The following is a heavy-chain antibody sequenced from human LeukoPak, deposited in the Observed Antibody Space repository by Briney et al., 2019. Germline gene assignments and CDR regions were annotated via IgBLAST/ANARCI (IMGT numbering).Heavy chain of an antibody. Sequence: GASVKVSCKASGYTFTSYDINWVRQATGQGLEWMGWMNPNSGNTGYAQKFQGRVTITRNTSISTAYMELSSLRSEDTAVYYCAREEDCSGGSCYGGRYNWFDPWGQGTLVTVSS. CDR3: AREEDCSGGSCYGGRYNWFDP. V-gene: IGHV1-8*03. D-gene: IGHD2-15*01. CDR2: MNPNSGNT. J-gene: IGHJ5*02. CDR1: GYTFTSYD.